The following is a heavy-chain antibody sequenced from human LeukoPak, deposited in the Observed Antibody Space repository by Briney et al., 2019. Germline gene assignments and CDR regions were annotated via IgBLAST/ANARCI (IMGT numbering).Heavy chain of an antibody. CDR2: VRYDGRDK. J-gene: IGHJ4*02. D-gene: IGHD5-12*01. CDR3: ARRLATIRSQVDY. Sequence: PGGSLRLSCEVSGFTFSAYGIHWVRQSPGKGLEWVAFVRYDGRDKFYADSVKGRFIVSKDNSRTTLQLQMNSLRSEDTAVYYCARRLATIRSQVDYWGQGTLVTVSS. V-gene: IGHV3-30*02. CDR1: GFTFSAYG.